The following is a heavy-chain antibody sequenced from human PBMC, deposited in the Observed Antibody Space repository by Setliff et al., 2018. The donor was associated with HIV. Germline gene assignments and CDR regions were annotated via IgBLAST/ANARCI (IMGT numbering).Heavy chain of an antibody. CDR2: IYHTGST. CDR1: GGSINSTSYY. V-gene: IGHV4-39*01. CDR3: ARSSSNYYFDY. Sequence: SETLSLTCTVSGGSINSTSYYWGWIRQPPGNGLEWIGSIYHTGSTYYKPSLKSRVTISVDTSKNQFSLRLSSVTAADTAVYYCARSSSNYYFDYWGQGTLVTVSS. D-gene: IGHD6-6*01. J-gene: IGHJ4*02.